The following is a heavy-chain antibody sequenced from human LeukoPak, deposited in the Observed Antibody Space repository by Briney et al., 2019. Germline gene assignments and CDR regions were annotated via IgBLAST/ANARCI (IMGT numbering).Heavy chain of an antibody. CDR2: VYHTGNT. V-gene: IGHV4-59*08. J-gene: IGHJ4*02. Sequence: PPETLSLTCTVSGGSVSGSYWSWIRLPPGKGLEWIGYVYHTGNTNYNPSLRSRATISLDTSKNDVTLNLRSVTAADTAIYYCARHPFATPFDFWGRGTLVTVSS. CDR3: ARHPFATPFDF. CDR1: GGSVSGSY.